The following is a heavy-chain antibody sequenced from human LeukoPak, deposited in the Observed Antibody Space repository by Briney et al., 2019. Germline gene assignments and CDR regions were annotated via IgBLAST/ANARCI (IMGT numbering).Heavy chain of an antibody. J-gene: IGHJ4*01. D-gene: IGHD3-10*01. Sequence: PSETLSLTCAVYGGSFSGYYWSWIRQPPGKGLEWIGEINHSGSTNYNPSLKSRVTISVDTSKNQFSLKLSSVTAADTAVYYCARPRVRGVIIRGFDYWGQGTLVTVSS. V-gene: IGHV4-34*01. CDR2: INHSGST. CDR3: ARPRVRGVIIRGFDY. CDR1: GGSFSGYY.